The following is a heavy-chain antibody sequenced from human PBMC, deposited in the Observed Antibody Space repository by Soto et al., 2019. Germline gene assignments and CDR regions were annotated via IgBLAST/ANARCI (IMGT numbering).Heavy chain of an antibody. J-gene: IGHJ4*02. CDR1: GYTFTGYY. V-gene: IGHV1-2*02. CDR2: INPNSGGT. Sequence: QVQLVQSGAEVKKPGASVKVSCKASGYTFTGYYMHWVRQAPGQGLEWMGWINPNSGGTFYAQEFQGRVIMTIDTSISTAYMEVSRLTSDDTAVYYCARVRVDSSGYYQANWGQGTLVTVSS. D-gene: IGHD3-22*01. CDR3: ARVRVDSSGYYQAN.